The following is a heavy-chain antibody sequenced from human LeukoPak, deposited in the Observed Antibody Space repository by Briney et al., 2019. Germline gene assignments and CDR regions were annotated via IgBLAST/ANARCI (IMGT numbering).Heavy chain of an antibody. J-gene: IGHJ4*02. CDR3: ARSTTRIYCSGGSCYGHFDY. D-gene: IGHD2-15*01. V-gene: IGHV1-69*04. Sequence: GASVKVSCKASGGTFSSYAISWVRQAPGQGLEWMGRIIPILGIANYAQKFQGRVTITADKSTSTAYMELSSLRSEDTAVYYCARSTTRIYCSGGSCYGHFDYLGQGTLVTGSS. CDR1: GGTFSSYA. CDR2: IIPILGIA.